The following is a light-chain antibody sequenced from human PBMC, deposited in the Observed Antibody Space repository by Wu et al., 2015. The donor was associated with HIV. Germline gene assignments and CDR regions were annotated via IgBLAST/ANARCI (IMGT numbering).Light chain of an antibody. CDR2: AAS. CDR1: QSINSNS. Sequence: EFLLTQSPDTLSLSPGERATLSCRASQSINSNSLAWYQQKPGQAPRLLIYAASDRATDIPDRFSGSGSGTDFTLTINRVEPEDFAVYYCQQYSSSAITFGGGTKVEIK. J-gene: IGKJ4*01. CDR3: QQYSSSAIT. V-gene: IGKV3-20*01.